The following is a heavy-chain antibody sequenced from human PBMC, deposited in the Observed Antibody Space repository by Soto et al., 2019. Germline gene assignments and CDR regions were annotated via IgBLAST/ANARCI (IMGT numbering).Heavy chain of an antibody. J-gene: IGHJ3*02. CDR2: MGNDGITT. V-gene: IGHV3-30*18. CDR3: AKEFQWELHAFDI. CDR1: GFTFSTYG. D-gene: IGHD1-26*01. Sequence: QVQLVESGGGVVQPGRSLRLSCAASGFTFSTYGMQWVRQAPGKGLEWVAVMGNDGITTFYADSVKGRFTISRDNSKNTMFLQMNSLRADDTAVYYCAKEFQWELHAFDIWGQGTMVTVSS.